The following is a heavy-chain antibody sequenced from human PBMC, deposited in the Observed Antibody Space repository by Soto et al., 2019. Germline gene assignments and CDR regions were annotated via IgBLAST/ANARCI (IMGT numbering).Heavy chain of an antibody. J-gene: IGHJ4*02. Sequence: VQLVESGGGVVQPGRSLRLSCAASGFTFSAYAMHWVRQAPGKGLGWVAVVSHDGRNTHYADSVKGRFTISRDSSKNTVSLEMTSLRAEDTAVYYCAKGGRQWLVTSDFNYWGQGALVTVSS. CDR2: VSHDGRNT. CDR3: AKGGRQWLVTSDFNY. CDR1: GFTFSAYA. V-gene: IGHV3-30*18. D-gene: IGHD6-19*01.